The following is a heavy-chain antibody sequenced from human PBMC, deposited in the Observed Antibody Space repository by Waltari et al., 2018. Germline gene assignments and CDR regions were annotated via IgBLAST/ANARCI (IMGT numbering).Heavy chain of an antibody. V-gene: IGHV1-69-2*01. J-gene: IGHJ4*02. D-gene: IGHD6-13*01. Sequence: EVQLVQSGAEVKKPGATVKISCKASGYTFTDYYMHWVPQAPGKGLEWMGRVDPEDGETIYAEKFQGRVTITADTSTDTAYMELSSLRSEDTAVYYCARGRSIAAAGTSAYFDYWGQGTLVTVSS. CDR1: GYTFTDYY. CDR2: VDPEDGET. CDR3: ARGRSIAAAGTSAYFDY.